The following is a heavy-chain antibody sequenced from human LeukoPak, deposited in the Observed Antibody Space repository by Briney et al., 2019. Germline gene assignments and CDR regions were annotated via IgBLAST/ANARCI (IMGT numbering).Heavy chain of an antibody. D-gene: IGHD2-15*01. CDR2: IYYSGST. J-gene: IGHJ6*02. CDR1: GGSISSYY. Sequence: SQTLSLTCTVSGGSISSYYWSWIRQPPGKGLEWIGYIYYSGSTNYNPSLKSRVTISVDTSKNQFSLKLSSVTAADTAVYYCARGSLGYCSGGSCIYYYYYGMDVWGPGTTVTVSS. V-gene: IGHV4-59*01. CDR3: ARGSLGYCSGGSCIYYYYYGMDV.